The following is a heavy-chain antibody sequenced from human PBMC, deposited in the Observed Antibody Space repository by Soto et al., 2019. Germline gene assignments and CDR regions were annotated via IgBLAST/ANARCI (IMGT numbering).Heavy chain of an antibody. CDR2: IYYSGST. J-gene: IGHJ4*02. V-gene: IGHV4-31*03. Sequence: PSETLSLTCTVSGDSISSGGYYWSWIRQHPGKGLEWIGYIYYSGSTDYNPSLKGRITISLDTSKNQFSLKLSSVTAADTAVYYCAREGGYADSYLSGFNYWGQGALVTVSS. CDR3: AREGGYADSYLSGFNY. D-gene: IGHD1-26*01. CDR1: GDSISSGGYY.